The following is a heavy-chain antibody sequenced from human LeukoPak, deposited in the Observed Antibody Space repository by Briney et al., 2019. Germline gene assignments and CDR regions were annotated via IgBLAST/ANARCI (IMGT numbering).Heavy chain of an antibody. Sequence: SETLSLTCAVYGGSFSGYYWSWIRQPPGKGLEWIGEINHSGSTNYNPSLKSRVTISVDTSKDQFSLKLSSVTAADTAVYYCAGEEVGANLGWFDYWGQGTLVTVSS. J-gene: IGHJ4*02. CDR3: AGEEVGANLGWFDY. CDR1: GGSFSGYY. V-gene: IGHV4-34*01. D-gene: IGHD1-26*01. CDR2: INHSGST.